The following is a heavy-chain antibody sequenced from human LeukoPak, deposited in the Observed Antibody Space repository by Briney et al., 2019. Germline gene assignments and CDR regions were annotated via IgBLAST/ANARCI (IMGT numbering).Heavy chain of an antibody. CDR1: GFNFNTYS. V-gene: IGHV3-21*01. CDR3: ARGATDTTRWFDP. Sequence: PGGSLRLSCEASGFNFNTYSMAWVRQAPGKGPEWVSIISRASESIFYADSVKGRFTISRDNAKNSLYLQMNGLRAEDTAAYYCARGATDTTRWFDPWGQGTLVTVSS. CDR2: ISRASESI. D-gene: IGHD1-7*01. J-gene: IGHJ5*02.